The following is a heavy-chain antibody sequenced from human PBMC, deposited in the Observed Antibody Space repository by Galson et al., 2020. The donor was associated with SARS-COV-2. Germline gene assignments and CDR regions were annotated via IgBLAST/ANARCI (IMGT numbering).Heavy chain of an antibody. D-gene: IGHD3-16*01. Sequence: GGSLRLSCAASGFTFTMYAVSWVRQVPGKGLEWVSGITRGGDTFYADSVRGRFTISIDKSKNTLYLQMNSLRAEDTALYYCAKDMSTAGINLFDYWGQGTLVTVSS. J-gene: IGHJ4*02. V-gene: IGHV3-23*01. CDR2: ITRGGDT. CDR1: GFTFTMYA. CDR3: AKDMSTAGINLFDY.